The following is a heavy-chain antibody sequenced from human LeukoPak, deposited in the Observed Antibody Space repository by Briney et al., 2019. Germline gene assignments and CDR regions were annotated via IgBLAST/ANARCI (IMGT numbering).Heavy chain of an antibody. Sequence: RASETLSLTCTVSGDSFSYFYWSWIRQPPGKGLEWIGYIYNSGSTSYNPSLRSRVTISLDTSKSQFSLKLSSVTAADTAIYYCARGVVAAAGRTFDFWGQGTLVTVSS. V-gene: IGHV4-59*01. D-gene: IGHD6-13*01. J-gene: IGHJ4*02. CDR1: GDSFSYFY. CDR2: IYNSGST. CDR3: ARGVVAAAGRTFDF.